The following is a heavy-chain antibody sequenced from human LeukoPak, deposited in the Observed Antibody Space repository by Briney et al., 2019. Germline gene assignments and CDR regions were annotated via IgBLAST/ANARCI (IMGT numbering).Heavy chain of an antibody. J-gene: IGHJ6*02. CDR1: GFTVSSNY. Sequence: PGGSLRLSCAASGFTVSSNYMSWVRQAPGKGLEWVSVIYSGGSTYYADSVKGRFTISRDNSKNTLYLQMNSLRAEDTAVYYCARDQPAPYYDFWSGYYTRGGYYYYGMDVWGQGTTVTVSS. CDR3: ARDQPAPYYDFWSGYYTRGGYYYYGMDV. V-gene: IGHV3-53*01. D-gene: IGHD3-3*01. CDR2: IYSGGST.